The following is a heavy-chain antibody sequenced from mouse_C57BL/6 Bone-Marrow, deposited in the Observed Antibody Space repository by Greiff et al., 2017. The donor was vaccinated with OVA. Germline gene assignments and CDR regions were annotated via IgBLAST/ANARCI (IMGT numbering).Heavy chain of an antibody. CDR2: INPSSGYT. V-gene: IGHV1-7*01. Sequence: QVQLQQSGAELAKPGASVKLSCKASGYTFTSYWMHWVKQRPGQGLEWIGYINPSSGYTKYNQKFKDQATLTADKSSSTAYMQLSSLTYEDSAVYYCARRLWLRRDPFYWYFDVWGTGTTVTVSS. CDR3: ARRLWLRRDPFYWYFDV. D-gene: IGHD2-2*01. J-gene: IGHJ1*03. CDR1: GYTFTSYW.